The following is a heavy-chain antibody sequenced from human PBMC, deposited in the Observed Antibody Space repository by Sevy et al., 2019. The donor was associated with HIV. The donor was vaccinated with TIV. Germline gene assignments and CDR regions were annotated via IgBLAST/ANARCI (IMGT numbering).Heavy chain of an antibody. Sequence: ASVKVSCKASGYTFTSYDINWVRQATGQGLEWMGWMNPNSGNTGYAQKFQGRVTMTRNTSISTAYMELSSLRSEDTAVYYVARGRLTGIGFDYWGQGTLVTVS. CDR1: GYTFTSYD. D-gene: IGHD7-27*01. J-gene: IGHJ4*02. V-gene: IGHV1-8*01. CDR2: MNPNSGNT. CDR3: ARGRLTGIGFDY.